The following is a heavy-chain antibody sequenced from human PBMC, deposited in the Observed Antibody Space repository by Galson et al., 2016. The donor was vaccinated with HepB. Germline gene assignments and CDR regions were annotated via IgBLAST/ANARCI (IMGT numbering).Heavy chain of an antibody. D-gene: IGHD1-1*01. V-gene: IGHV4-59*08. CDR3: ARRRPGGSMDF. CDR1: GDSVNYFY. Sequence: SETLSLTCSVSGDSVNYFYWSWIRQSPGKGLEWIGYIYYSGSTSYNPSLKSRLTNSIDKSKNRFSLQLNSVTAADTAVYFCARRRPGGSMDFWGPGTTVTVSS. J-gene: IGHJ6*02. CDR2: IYYSGST.